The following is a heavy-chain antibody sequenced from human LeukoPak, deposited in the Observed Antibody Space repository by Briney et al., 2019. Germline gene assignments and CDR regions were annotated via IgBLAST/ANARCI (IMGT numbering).Heavy chain of an antibody. CDR2: ISGSGGST. CDR1: GFTFSSYW. Sequence: GGSLRLSCAVSGFTFSSYWMSWVRQAPGKGLEWVSAISGSGGSTYYADSVKGRFTISRDNSKNTLYLQMNSLRAEDTAVYYCAKGVPAAMRDWLDPWGQGTLVTVSS. V-gene: IGHV3-23*01. CDR3: AKGVPAAMRDWLDP. J-gene: IGHJ5*02. D-gene: IGHD2-2*01.